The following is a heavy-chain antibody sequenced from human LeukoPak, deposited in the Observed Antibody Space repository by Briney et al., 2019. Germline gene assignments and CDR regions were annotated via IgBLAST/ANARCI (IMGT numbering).Heavy chain of an antibody. J-gene: IGHJ4*02. D-gene: IGHD1-1*01. CDR3: ARVNWKAAQLTILDY. CDR1: GGSISSYY. CDR2: IYYSGST. V-gene: IGHV4-59*01. Sequence: SETLSLTCTVSGGSISSYYWSWIRQPPGKGLEWIGYIYYSGSTNYNPSLKSRVTISVDTSKNQFSLKLSSVTAADTAVYYCARVNWKAAQLTILDYWGQGTLVTVSS.